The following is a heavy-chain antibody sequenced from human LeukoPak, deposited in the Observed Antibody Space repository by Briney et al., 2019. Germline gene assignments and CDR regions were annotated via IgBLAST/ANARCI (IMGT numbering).Heavy chain of an antibody. CDR3: ARASGSYGSGSYYYSGMDV. J-gene: IGHJ6*04. V-gene: IGHV4-38-2*01. Sequence: SETLSLTCAVSGYSIGSGFYWGWIRQPPGKGLEWIGSIFHSGSTYYNPSLKSRVTISVDTPKNQLSLKLSSVTAADTALYYCARASGSYGSGSYYYSGMDVWGKGTTVTVSS. D-gene: IGHD3-10*01. CDR1: GYSIGSGFY. CDR2: IFHSGST.